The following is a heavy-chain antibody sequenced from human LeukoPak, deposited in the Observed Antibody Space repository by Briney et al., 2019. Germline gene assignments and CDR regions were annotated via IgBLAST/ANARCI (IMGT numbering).Heavy chain of an antibody. D-gene: IGHD2-2*01. CDR2: IYYSGST. CDR1: GGSISSSSYY. CDR3: ARHQPYCSSTSCYDLDAFDI. Sequence: PSETLSLTCTVSGGSISSSSYYWGWIRQPPGKGLEWIGSIYYSGSTYYNPSLKSRVTISVDTSKNQFSLKLSSVTAADTAVYYCARHQPYCSSTSCYDLDAFDIWGQGTMVTASS. J-gene: IGHJ3*02. V-gene: IGHV4-39*01.